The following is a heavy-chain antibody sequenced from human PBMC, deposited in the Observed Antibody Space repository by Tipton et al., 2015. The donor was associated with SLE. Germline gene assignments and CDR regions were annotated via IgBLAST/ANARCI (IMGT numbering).Heavy chain of an antibody. J-gene: IGHJ2*01. V-gene: IGHV3-30*03. Sequence: SLRLSCAASGFTFDDYGMSWVRQAPGKGLEWVAVISYDGSNKYYADSVKGRFTISRDNSKNTLYLQMNSLRAEDTAVYYCARDPGTWIQLWFGYFDLWGRGTLVTVSS. CDR1: GFTFDDYG. CDR3: ARDPGTWIQLWFGYFDL. CDR2: ISYDGSNK. D-gene: IGHD5-18*01.